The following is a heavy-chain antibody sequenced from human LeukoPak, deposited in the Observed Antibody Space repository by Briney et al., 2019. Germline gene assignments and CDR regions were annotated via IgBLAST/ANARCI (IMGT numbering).Heavy chain of an antibody. CDR2: IYYSGST. CDR3: ARDGGSGSYYFPFDY. J-gene: IGHJ4*02. V-gene: IGHV4-59*01. CDR1: GGSISSYY. D-gene: IGHD1-26*01. Sequence: PSETLSLTCTVSGGSISSYYWSWIRQPPGKGLEWIGYIYYSGSTNYNPSLKSRVTISVDTSKNRFSLKLSSVTAADTAVYYCARDGGSGSYYFPFDYWGQGTLVTVSS.